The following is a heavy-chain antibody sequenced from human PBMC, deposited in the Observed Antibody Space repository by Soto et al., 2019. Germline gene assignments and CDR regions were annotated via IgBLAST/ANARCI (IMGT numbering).Heavy chain of an antibody. D-gene: IGHD3-10*01. V-gene: IGHV3-9*01. CDR3: AKDNIGGSVIFGWFDP. Sequence: ESGGGLVQPGRSLRLYCAASGFTFDDYAMHWVRQAPGKGLEWVSGISWNSGSIGYADSVKGRFTISRDNAKNSLYLQMNSLRAEDTALYYCAKDNIGGSVIFGWFDPWGQGTLVTVSS. J-gene: IGHJ5*02. CDR2: ISWNSGSI. CDR1: GFTFDDYA.